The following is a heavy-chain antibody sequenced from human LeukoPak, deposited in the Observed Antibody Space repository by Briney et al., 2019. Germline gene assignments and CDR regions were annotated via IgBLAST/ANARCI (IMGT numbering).Heavy chain of an antibody. CDR2: IYYSGST. V-gene: IGHV4-59*08. Sequence: SGTLSLTCTVFGGSISSYYWSWIRQPPGKGLEWIGYIYYSGSTKYNPSLKSRVSISVDTSKNQFSLKLSSVTAADTAVYYCARGAGAGYNLQPFDYWGQGTLVTVSS. CDR3: ARGAGAGYNLQPFDY. CDR1: GGSISSYY. J-gene: IGHJ4*02. D-gene: IGHD5-24*01.